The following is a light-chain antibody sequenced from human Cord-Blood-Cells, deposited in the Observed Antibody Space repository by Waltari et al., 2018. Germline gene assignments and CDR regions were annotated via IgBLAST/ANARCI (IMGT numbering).Light chain of an antibody. J-gene: IGKJ3*01. V-gene: IGKV3-20*01. Sequence: EIVLTQSPGTLSLSPGERATLSCRASQSVSSSYLAWYQQKPGQAPRLLIYGASSRATGIPDRFSGSGSGTDFTLTISRLEPEDFAVYYCQQYGSSPPFGPGTKVYIK. CDR3: QQYGSSPP. CDR1: QSVSSSY. CDR2: GAS.